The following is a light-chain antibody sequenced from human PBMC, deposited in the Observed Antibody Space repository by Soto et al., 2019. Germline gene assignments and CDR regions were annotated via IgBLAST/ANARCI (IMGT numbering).Light chain of an antibody. CDR2: DAS. Sequence: IVLTQSPATLSLSPWERATLSCWASQSVNRYLVWYQQKPGQAPRLLMYDASKRATGIPARFSGSGSGTEFTLTISSLQSEDFAVYFCQQYNNWPITFGQGTRLEIK. J-gene: IGKJ5*01. CDR3: QQYNNWPIT. V-gene: IGKV3-11*01. CDR1: QSVNRY.